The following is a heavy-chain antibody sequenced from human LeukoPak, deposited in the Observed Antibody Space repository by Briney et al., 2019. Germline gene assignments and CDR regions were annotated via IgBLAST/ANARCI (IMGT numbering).Heavy chain of an antibody. CDR2: ISYDGSNK. D-gene: IGHD6-13*01. CDR3: AKEEGPIIAAAAPG. CDR1: GFTFSSYA. V-gene: IGHV3-30*04. J-gene: IGHJ4*02. Sequence: GRSLRLSCAASGFTFSSYAMHWVRQAPGKGLEWVAVISYDGSNKYYADSVKGRFTISRDNSKNTLYLQMNSLRAEDTALYYCAKEEGPIIAAAAPGWGQGTLVTVSS.